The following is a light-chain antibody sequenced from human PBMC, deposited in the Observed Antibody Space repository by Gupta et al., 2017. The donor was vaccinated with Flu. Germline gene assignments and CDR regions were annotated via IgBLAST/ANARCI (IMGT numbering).Light chain of an antibody. CDR1: SSDVGNYNY. Sequence: QSALTQPASVSGSPGPSITISCTGTSSDVGNYNYVSWHQHHPGSAPKRIIYEDNKRPSGVSNRFSGSKSGNTASLTSSGLQAEDEGDYYCCSYAGSLNWVFGGGTKLTGL. CDR3: CSYAGSLNWV. V-gene: IGLV2-23*01. J-gene: IGLJ3*02. CDR2: EDN.